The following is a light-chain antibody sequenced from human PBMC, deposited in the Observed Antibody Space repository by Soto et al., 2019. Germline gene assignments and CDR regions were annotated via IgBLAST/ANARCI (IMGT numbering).Light chain of an antibody. CDR3: CANVGSSTYV. J-gene: IGLJ1*01. CDR1: SIDVDDY. V-gene: IGLV2-11*01. Sequence: QSVLTQPRSVSGSPGQSVTISCSGTSIDVDDYVSWYQQHPGKAPKVIIYDVTERPSGVPDRFSGSKSGNAASLTVSGLQAEDEADYYCCANVGSSTYVFGSGTKVTVL. CDR2: DVT.